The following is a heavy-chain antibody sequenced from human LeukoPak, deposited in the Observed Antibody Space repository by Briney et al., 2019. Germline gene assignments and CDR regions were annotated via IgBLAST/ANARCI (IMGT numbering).Heavy chain of an antibody. Sequence: ASVKVSCKPSGYIFTTSGITWVRQAPGQGLEWMGWIIPNNGNTNYAQKFQGRVTMTTDTSTSTAYMELRSLRSDDTAVYYCATGVIVVAGGGGFDHWGQGTLVTVSS. D-gene: IGHD3-22*01. CDR2: IIPNNGNT. V-gene: IGHV1-18*01. J-gene: IGHJ4*02. CDR1: GYIFTTSG. CDR3: ATGVIVVAGGGGFDH.